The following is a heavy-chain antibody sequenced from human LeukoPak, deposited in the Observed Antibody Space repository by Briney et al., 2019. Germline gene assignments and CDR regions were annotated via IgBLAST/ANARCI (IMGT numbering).Heavy chain of an antibody. V-gene: IGHV3-23*01. CDR1: GFAFSSFA. CDR3: TKELHVAVAVADYYYFYMDA. Sequence: GGSLRLTCAASGFAFSSFAMGWVRQSPGKGLEWLSTINGGGNTTFYADSVKGRFTISRDNSKNTLHLHMDSLRPDDTAIYYCTKELHVAVAVADYYYFYMDASGRGTAVTVSS. J-gene: IGHJ6*03. CDR2: INGGGNTT. D-gene: IGHD6-19*01.